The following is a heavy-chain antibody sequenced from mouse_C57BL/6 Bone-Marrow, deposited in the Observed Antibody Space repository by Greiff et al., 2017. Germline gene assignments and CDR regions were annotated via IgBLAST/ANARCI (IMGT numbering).Heavy chain of an antibody. V-gene: IGHV1-53*01. D-gene: IGHD1-1*01. CDR3: ASDYYGSSYAWFAY. Sequence: QVQLPQPGTELVKPGASVKLSCKASGYTFTSYWMHWVKQRPGQGLEWIGNITPSNGGTNYNEKFKSKATLTVDKSSSTAYMQLSSLTSEDSAVYYCASDYYGSSYAWFAYWGQGTLVTVSA. CDR1: GYTFTSYW. J-gene: IGHJ3*01. CDR2: ITPSNGGT.